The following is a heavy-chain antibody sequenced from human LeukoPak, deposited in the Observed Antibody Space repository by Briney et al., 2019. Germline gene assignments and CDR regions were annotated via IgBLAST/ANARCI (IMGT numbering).Heavy chain of an antibody. Sequence: SETLSLTCTVSGGSISSSSYYWGWIRQPPGKGLESIGTIYYSGSTYYNPSLKSRVTISVDTSKNQFSLKLSSVTAADTAVYYCAREHCSGGSCYSIYYYYYMDVWGKGTTVTVSS. V-gene: IGHV4-39*07. J-gene: IGHJ6*03. D-gene: IGHD2-15*01. CDR2: IYYSGST. CDR3: AREHCSGGSCYSIYYYYYMDV. CDR1: GGSISSSSYY.